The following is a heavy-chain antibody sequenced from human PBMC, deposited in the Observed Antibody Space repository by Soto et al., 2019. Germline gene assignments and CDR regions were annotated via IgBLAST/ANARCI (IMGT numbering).Heavy chain of an antibody. J-gene: IGHJ6*02. V-gene: IGHV3-74*01. D-gene: IGHD3-3*01. CDR1: GFTFSSYW. CDR3: AREELPFLEPGYGMDV. CDR2: INSDGSST. Sequence: GGSLRLSCAASGFTFSSYWMHWVRQAPGKGLVWVSRINSDGSSTSYADSVKGRFTISRDNAKNTLYLQMNSLRAEDTAVYYCAREELPFLEPGYGMDVWGQGTTVTVSS.